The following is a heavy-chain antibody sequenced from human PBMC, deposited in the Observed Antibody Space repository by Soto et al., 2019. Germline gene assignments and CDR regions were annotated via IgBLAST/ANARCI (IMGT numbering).Heavy chain of an antibody. J-gene: IGHJ5*02. D-gene: IGHD3-10*01. CDR1: GGSISSGGYY. CDR3: ARATSGSYYDTWFDP. Sequence: QVQLQESGPGLVKPSQTLSLTCTVSGGSISSGGYYWSWIRQHPGKGLEWIGYIYYSGSTYYNPSLKSRVNISVDTSKNQFSLKLRSVTAADTAVYYCARATSGSYYDTWFDPWGQGTLVTGSS. V-gene: IGHV4-31*03. CDR2: IYYSGST.